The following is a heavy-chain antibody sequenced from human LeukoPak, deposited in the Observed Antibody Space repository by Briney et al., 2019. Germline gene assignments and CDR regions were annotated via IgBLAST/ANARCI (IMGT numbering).Heavy chain of an antibody. V-gene: IGHV3-23*01. CDR2: IGGSGDNT. J-gene: IGHJ4*02. CDR1: GFTFSNYA. D-gene: IGHD6-13*01. CDR3: AKEGGGYLDY. Sequence: PGGSLRLSCAASGFTFSNYAMIWVRQAPGKGLEWVSSIGGSGDNTYYADSVKGRFTISRDNSKHTLYLQMDRLRADDTAVYYCAKEGGGYLDYWGQGTLVTVSS.